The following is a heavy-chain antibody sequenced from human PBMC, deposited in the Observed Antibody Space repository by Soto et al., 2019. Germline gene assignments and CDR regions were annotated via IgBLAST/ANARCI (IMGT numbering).Heavy chain of an antibody. D-gene: IGHD3-10*01. J-gene: IGHJ5*01. CDR1: GFNFRTYP. CDR2: ISYDGSNE. V-gene: IGHV3-30-3*01. CDR3: ATPPPYFIICLSS. Sequence: LRLSCAASGFNFRTYPMHWVRQAPGKRLEWVAIISYDGSNEYYADSVKGRFTISRNNSKNTLYLQMNSLSAEDTAVYYCATPPPYFIICLSSWGHESLVTV.